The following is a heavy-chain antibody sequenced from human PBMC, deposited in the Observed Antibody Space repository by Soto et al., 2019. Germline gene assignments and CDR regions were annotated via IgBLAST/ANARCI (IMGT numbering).Heavy chain of an antibody. J-gene: IGHJ5*02. Sequence: ASVKVSCRASGDTFNMYTFSWVRQAPGQGLEWMGKIIPYLDSPTYAQQFQGRISITADDSTTTTYMELSSLRFDDTGIYFCTRDASRDSSARGWFDPWGPGTLVTVSS. CDR3: TRDASRDSSARGWFDP. CDR2: IIPYLDSP. V-gene: IGHV1-69*08. D-gene: IGHD6-13*01. CDR1: GDTFNMYT.